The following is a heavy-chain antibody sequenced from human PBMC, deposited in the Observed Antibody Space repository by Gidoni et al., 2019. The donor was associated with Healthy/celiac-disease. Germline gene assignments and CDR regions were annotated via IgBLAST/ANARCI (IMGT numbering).Heavy chain of an antibody. Sequence: EVQLVESGGGLVKPGGSLRLSCAASGFTFRNAWMSWVRQAPGKGLEWVGGSKSKTDGGTTDYAAPVKGRFTISRDDAKNTLYLQRNSLKTEDTAVYYCTTDLTVLMVYAIPDWFDPWGQGTLVTVSS. CDR1: GFTFRNAW. D-gene: IGHD2-8*01. CDR3: TTDLTVLMVYAIPDWFDP. J-gene: IGHJ5*02. V-gene: IGHV3-15*01. CDR2: SKSKTDGGTT.